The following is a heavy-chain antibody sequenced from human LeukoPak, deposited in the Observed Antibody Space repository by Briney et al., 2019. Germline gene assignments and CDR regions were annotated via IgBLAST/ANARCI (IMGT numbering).Heavy chain of an antibody. Sequence: PGGSLRLSCAASGFTFSSYWMSWVRQAPGKGLEWVANIKQDGSEKYYVDSVKGRFTISRDNAKNSLYLQMNSLRAEDTAVYYCARDPRRYCSGGSCALWYFDLWGRGTLVTVSS. CDR3: ARDPRRYCSGGSCALWYFDL. J-gene: IGHJ2*01. CDR1: GFTFSSYW. D-gene: IGHD2-15*01. V-gene: IGHV3-7*01. CDR2: IKQDGSEK.